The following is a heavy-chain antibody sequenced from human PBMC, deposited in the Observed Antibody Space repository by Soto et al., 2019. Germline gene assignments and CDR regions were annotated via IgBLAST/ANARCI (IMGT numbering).Heavy chain of an antibody. CDR2: IYYSGST. CDR3: ARARVVGNYFDY. Sequence: SETLSLTCTVSGGSISSGDYYWSWIRQPPGKGLEWIGYIYYSGSTYYNPSLKSRLTISVDTSKNQLSLKLSSVTAADTAVYYCARARVVGNYFDYWGQGTLVTVAS. J-gene: IGHJ4*02. D-gene: IGHD3-10*01. V-gene: IGHV4-30-4*01. CDR1: GGSISSGDYY.